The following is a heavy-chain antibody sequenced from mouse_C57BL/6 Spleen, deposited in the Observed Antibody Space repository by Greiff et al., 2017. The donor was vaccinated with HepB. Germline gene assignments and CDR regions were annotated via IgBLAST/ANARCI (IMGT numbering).Heavy chain of an antibody. CDR3: ARSTRVVATGGDFDY. V-gene: IGHV1-81*01. J-gene: IGHJ2*01. Sequence: QVQLQQSGAELARPGASVKLSCKASGYTFTSYGISWVKQRTGQGLEWIGEIYPRSGNTYYNEKFKGKATLTADKSSSTAYMELRSLTSEDSAVYFCARSTRVVATGGDFDYWGQGTTLTVSS. CDR2: IYPRSGNT. CDR1: GYTFTSYG. D-gene: IGHD1-1*01.